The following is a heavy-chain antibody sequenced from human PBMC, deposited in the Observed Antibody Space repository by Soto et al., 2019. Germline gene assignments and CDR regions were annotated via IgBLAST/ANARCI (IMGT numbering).Heavy chain of an antibody. Sequence: SETLSLTCSVSGGSIRSGSYYWAWIRQPPGKGLEWIGYIYYSGSTNYNPSLKSRVTISVDTSKNQFSLKLSSVTAADTAVYYCVIGGACISTSCHGAFDIWGQGTMVTVSS. J-gene: IGHJ3*02. CDR3: VIGGACISTSCHGAFDI. CDR1: GGSIRSGSYY. V-gene: IGHV4-61*01. CDR2: IYYSGST. D-gene: IGHD2-2*01.